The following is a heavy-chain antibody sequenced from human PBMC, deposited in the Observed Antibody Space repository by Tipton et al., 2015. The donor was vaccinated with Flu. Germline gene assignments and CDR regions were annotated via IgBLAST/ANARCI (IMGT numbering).Heavy chain of an antibody. CDR1: GYTFTSYY. D-gene: IGHD4-11*01. V-gene: IGHV1-46*01. CDR2: INPSGGTI. CDR3: AREYMSTVGSSPRQGFDP. J-gene: IGHJ5*02. Sequence: QSGAEVKEPGASVKVSCKASGYTFTSYYMHWVRQAPGQGLEWMGIINPSGGTITYAQKFQGRVTIRRDTSTSTVYMDLNSLTSEDTAVYYCAREYMSTVGSSPRQGFDPWGQGTLVTVSA.